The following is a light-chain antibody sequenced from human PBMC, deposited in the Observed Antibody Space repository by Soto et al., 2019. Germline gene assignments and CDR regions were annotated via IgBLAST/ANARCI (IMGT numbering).Light chain of an antibody. J-gene: IGKJ5*01. V-gene: IGKV3-20*01. CDR3: QQYGNSPST. CDR2: GAS. Sequence: ETVLTQSPGTLSLSPGERATLSCRASQSVSNNYLAWYLQKPGQAPRLLIYGASSRATGIPDMFSGSGSGTDFTLTITRLEPEDFAVYYCQQYGNSPSTFGQGTRLEI. CDR1: QSVSNNY.